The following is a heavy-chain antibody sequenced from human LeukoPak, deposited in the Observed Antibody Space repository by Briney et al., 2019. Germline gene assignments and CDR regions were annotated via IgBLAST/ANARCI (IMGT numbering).Heavy chain of an antibody. CDR3: ARDKARGSLLGPRTAAPGTFDY. CDR2: ISGSGGST. Sequence: GGSLRLSCAASGFTFSSYAMSWVRQAPGKGLEWVSAISGSGGSTYYADFVKGRFTISRDNSKNTLYLQMNSLRNEDTAVYFCARDKARGSLLGPRTAAPGTFDYWGQGTLVTVSS. D-gene: IGHD6-13*01. V-gene: IGHV3-23*01. J-gene: IGHJ4*02. CDR1: GFTFSSYA.